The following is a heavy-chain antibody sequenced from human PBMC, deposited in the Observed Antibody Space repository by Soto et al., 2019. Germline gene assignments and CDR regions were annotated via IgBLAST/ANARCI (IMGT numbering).Heavy chain of an antibody. J-gene: IGHJ4*02. CDR2: IYHSGST. D-gene: IGHD3-22*01. CDR1: GGSISSGDYY. V-gene: IGHV4-30-4*01. Sequence: SETLSLTCTVSGGSISSGDYYWSWIRQPPGKGLEWIGDIYHSGSTDYNPSLKSRVTISVDTSKNQFSLKLSSVTAADTAVYYCAIGGAYYDSSGYPQQVYYFDYWGQGTLVTVSS. CDR3: AIGGAYYDSSGYPQQVYYFDY.